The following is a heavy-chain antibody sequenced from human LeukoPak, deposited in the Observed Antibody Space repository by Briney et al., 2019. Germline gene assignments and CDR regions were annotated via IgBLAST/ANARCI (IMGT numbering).Heavy chain of an antibody. CDR2: ISGSGGNT. CDR1: GFTFSSYA. V-gene: IGHV3-23*01. CDR3: AKDFNVNYYSLWGY. J-gene: IGHJ4*02. D-gene: IGHD1-26*01. Sequence: HPGGSLRLSCTASGFTFSSYAMSWVRQAPGKRLEWVSAISGSGGNTYYRDSVKGRFTISRDNSKNVLYLQMNSLRAEDTAIYYCAKDFNVNYYSLWGYWGQGTLVTVSS.